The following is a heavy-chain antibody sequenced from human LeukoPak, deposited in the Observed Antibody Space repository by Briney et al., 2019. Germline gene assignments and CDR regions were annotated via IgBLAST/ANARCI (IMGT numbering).Heavy chain of an antibody. CDR3: AKEWYYHGSGSYLRYEYYYGMDV. J-gene: IGHJ6*02. V-gene: IGHV3-43*02. CDR1: GFTFDDYA. D-gene: IGHD3-10*01. Sequence: GGSLGLSCAASGFTFDDYAMHWVRQPPGQGLEWVSLISGDGGSTYYADSVKGRFTISRDNSKNSLYLQMNSLRTEDTALYYCAKEWYYHGSGSYLRYEYYYGMDVWGQGTTVTVSS. CDR2: ISGDGGST.